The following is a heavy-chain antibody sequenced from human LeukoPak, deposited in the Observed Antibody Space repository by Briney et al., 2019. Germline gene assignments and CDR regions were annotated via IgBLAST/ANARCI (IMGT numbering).Heavy chain of an antibody. V-gene: IGHV3-20*04. J-gene: IGHJ3*02. CDR1: GFTFDNYG. CDR2: IHWNGGRT. CDR3: AKDDYSKHAFDI. Sequence: GGSLRLSCAASGFTFDNYGINWVRQAPGKGLEWVSRIHWNGGRTGYADSVKGRFTISRDNAKNSLYLQMNSLRAEDTAVYYCAKDDYSKHAFDIWGQGTMVTVSS. D-gene: IGHD6-13*01.